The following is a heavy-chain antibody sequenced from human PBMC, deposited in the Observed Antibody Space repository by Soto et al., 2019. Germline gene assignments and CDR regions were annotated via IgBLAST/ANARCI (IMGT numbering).Heavy chain of an antibody. CDR3: VRRDVSATGIDWFDP. CDR2: INAANGDT. Sequence: ASVKVSCKASGYTFTSYCIHWVRQAPGQRLEWMGWINAANGDTTYSPKFQGRVTITRDTSASTAYMELSSLRSEDTAVYYCVRRDVSATGIDWFDPWGQGTLVTVSS. D-gene: IGHD6-13*01. J-gene: IGHJ5*02. V-gene: IGHV1-3*01. CDR1: GYTFTSYC.